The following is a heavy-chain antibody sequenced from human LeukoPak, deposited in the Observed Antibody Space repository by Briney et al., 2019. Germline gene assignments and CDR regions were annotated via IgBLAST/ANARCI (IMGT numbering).Heavy chain of an antibody. CDR3: ASSGSYSGYYYYYMDV. D-gene: IGHD1-26*01. CDR2: IYTSGRT. J-gene: IGHJ6*03. CDR1: GGSISSGSYY. Sequence: PSQTLSLTCTVSGGSISSGSYYWSWIRQPAGKGLEWIGRIYTSGRTNYNPSLKSRVTISVDTSKNQFSLKLSSVTAADTAVYYCASSGSYSGYYYYYMDVWGKGTTVTVSS. V-gene: IGHV4-61*02.